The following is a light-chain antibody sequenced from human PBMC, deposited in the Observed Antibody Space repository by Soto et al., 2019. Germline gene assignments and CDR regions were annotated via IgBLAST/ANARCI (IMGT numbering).Light chain of an antibody. V-gene: IGLV2-14*01. Sequence: QSALTQPASVSGSPGQSITISCTATSSDVGGYNYVSWYQQHPGKAPKLMIYDVSNRPSGVSNRFSGSKSGNTASLTISGLQAEDEADYYCSSYTTSSGVFGTGTKLTVL. CDR3: SSYTTSSGV. J-gene: IGLJ1*01. CDR1: SSDVGGYNY. CDR2: DVS.